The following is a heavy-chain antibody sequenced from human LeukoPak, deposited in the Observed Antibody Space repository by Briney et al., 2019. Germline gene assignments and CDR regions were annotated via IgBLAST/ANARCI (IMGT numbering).Heavy chain of an antibody. V-gene: IGHV4-4*07. CDR3: ARRPYCSSTSCYRSYYYYYMDV. J-gene: IGHJ6*03. CDR1: GGSISSYY. D-gene: IGHD2-2*02. Sequence: SETLSLTCTVSGGSISSYYWSWIRQPAGKGLEWIGRIYTSGSTNYNPSLKSRVTISVDTSKNQFSLKLSSVTAADTAVYYCARRPYCSSTSCYRSYYYYYMDVWGKGTTVTVSS. CDR2: IYTSGST.